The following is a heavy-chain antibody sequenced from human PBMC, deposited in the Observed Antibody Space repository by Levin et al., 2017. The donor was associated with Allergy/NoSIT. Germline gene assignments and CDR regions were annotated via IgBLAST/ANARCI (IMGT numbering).Heavy chain of an antibody. CDR3: ARGPARCSGGSCYSGGLVGWFDP. J-gene: IGHJ5*02. D-gene: IGHD2-15*01. CDR2: INHSGST. CDR1: GGSFSGYY. Sequence: SETLSLTCAVYGGSFSGYYWSWIRQPPGKGLEWIGEINHSGSTNYNPSLKSRVTISVDTSKNQFSLKLSSVTAADTAVYYCARGPARCSGGSCYSGGLVGWFDPWGQGTLVTVSS. V-gene: IGHV4-34*01.